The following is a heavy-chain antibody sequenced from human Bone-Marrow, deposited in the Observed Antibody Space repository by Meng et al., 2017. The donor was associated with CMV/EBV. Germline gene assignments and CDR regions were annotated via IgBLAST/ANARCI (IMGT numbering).Heavy chain of an antibody. J-gene: IGHJ3*02. D-gene: IGHD2-2*01. Sequence: GGSLRLSCAASGFIFSKYWMTWVRQAPGKGLEWVANIKEDGSEKSYVDSVKGRFTISRDNAKNSLSLEMNSLRVEDMAVYYCARERLYQPLWGDALDIWGHGTVVTVSS. CDR2: IKEDGSEK. CDR1: GFIFSKYW. V-gene: IGHV3-7*01. CDR3: ARERLYQPLWGDALDI.